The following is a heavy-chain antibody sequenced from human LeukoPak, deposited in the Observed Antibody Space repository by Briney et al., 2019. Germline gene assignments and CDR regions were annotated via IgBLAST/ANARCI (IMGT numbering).Heavy chain of an antibody. CDR1: GGSISSGGYY. J-gene: IGHJ3*02. CDR2: LYYSGST. V-gene: IGHV4-39*07. Sequence: PSETLSLTCTVSGGSISSGGYYWGWFRQSPGKGLEWVGSLYYSGSTYYNPSLKSRVTISVDTSKNQFSLKLSSVTAADTAVYYCARAAREGAFDIWGQGTMVTVSS. D-gene: IGHD1-26*01. CDR3: ARAAREGAFDI.